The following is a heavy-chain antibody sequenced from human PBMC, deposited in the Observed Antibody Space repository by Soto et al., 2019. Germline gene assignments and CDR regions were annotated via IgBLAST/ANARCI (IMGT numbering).Heavy chain of an antibody. D-gene: IGHD3-10*01. CDR2: INSDGSST. Sequence: GESLKISCAASGFTFSSYWMHWVRQAPGKGLVWVSRINSDGSSTSYADSVKGRFTISRDNAKNTLYLQMNSLRAEDTAVYYCARALATMVRGVIKGYYYYMDVWGKGTTVTVSS. CDR1: GFTFSSYW. V-gene: IGHV3-74*01. J-gene: IGHJ6*03. CDR3: ARALATMVRGVIKGYYYYMDV.